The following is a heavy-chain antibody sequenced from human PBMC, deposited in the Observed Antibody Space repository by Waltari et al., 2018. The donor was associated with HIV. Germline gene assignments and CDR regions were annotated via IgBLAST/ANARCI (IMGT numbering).Heavy chain of an antibody. D-gene: IGHD6-19*01. Sequence: QVQLQESGPGLVKPSETLSLTCSVSGYSISSGYYWGWLRQPPGKGLEWIGNIYHSGSSDYHPSLESRVTISVDTSKNQFSLKVSSRTAADTALYYCATIRAVAGSYYFDSWGQGILVTVSS. J-gene: IGHJ4*02. CDR3: ATIRAVAGSYYFDS. V-gene: IGHV4-38-2*02. CDR2: IYHSGSS. CDR1: GYSISSGYY.